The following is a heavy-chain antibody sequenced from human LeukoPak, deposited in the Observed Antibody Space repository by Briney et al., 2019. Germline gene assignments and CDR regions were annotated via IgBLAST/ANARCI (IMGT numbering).Heavy chain of an antibody. D-gene: IGHD6-13*01. CDR3: ARGLSSSWYDLPFDY. CDR1: GYTFTGYY. J-gene: IGHJ4*02. CDR2: INPNSGGT. V-gene: IGHV1-2*02. Sequence: GASVKVSCKASGYTFTGYYMHWVRQAPGQGLEWMGWINPNSGGTNYAQKFQGRVTMTRDTSISTAYMELSRLRSDDTAVYYCARGLSSSWYDLPFDYWGQGTLVTVSS.